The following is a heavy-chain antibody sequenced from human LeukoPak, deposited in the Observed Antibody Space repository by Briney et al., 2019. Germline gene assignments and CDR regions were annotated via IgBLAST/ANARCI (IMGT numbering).Heavy chain of an antibody. V-gene: IGHV3-74*01. CDR1: GFTFSSYW. CDR3: ARGCSTGWFSDS. D-gene: IGHD6-19*01. Sequence: PGGSLRLSCAASGFTFSSYWMHWVRHAPGKGLVWVSRINTDGSSTSYADSVKGRFTISRDNSKNTLYLQMNSLRAEDTAVYYCARGCSTGWFSDSWGQGTLVTVSS. J-gene: IGHJ4*02. CDR2: INTDGSST.